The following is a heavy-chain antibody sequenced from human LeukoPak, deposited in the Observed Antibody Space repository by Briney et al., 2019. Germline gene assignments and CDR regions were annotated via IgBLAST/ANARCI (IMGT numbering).Heavy chain of an antibody. D-gene: IGHD5-12*01. Sequence: GGSLRLSCAASGFTFSSYSMSWVRQAPGKWLEWVSSISSSSSYIYYADSVKGRSTISRDNAKNSLYLQMNSLRAEDTAVYYCATYYSGYERSLDYWGQGTLVTVSS. CDR3: ATYYSGYERSLDY. J-gene: IGHJ4*02. V-gene: IGHV3-21*01. CDR2: ISSSSSYI. CDR1: GFTFSSYS.